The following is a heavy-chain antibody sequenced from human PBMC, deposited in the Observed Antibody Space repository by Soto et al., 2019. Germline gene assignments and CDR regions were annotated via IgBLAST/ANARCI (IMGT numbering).Heavy chain of an antibody. CDR3: ARDFRTYSHGVDV. Sequence: QAQLVQSGTEVKKPGASVKVSCKASGYPFTGPYIYWVRQAPGQGLEWMGWINPSSGGTEFAEKFQGTVTVTRDTAIRTVFLELNSLTSDDTGVYFCARDFRTYSHGVDVWGQGTGVTVSS. D-gene: IGHD4-4*01. CDR1: GYPFTGPY. CDR2: INPSSGGT. J-gene: IGHJ6*02. V-gene: IGHV1-2*02.